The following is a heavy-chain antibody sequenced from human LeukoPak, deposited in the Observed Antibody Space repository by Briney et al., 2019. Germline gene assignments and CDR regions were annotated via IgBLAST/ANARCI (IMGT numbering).Heavy chain of an antibody. CDR1: GYTFTGYY. CDR2: INPNSGGT. J-gene: IGHJ4*02. D-gene: IGHD3-22*01. V-gene: IGHV1-2*02. CDR3: ARDQDYYDSSGYLRD. Sequence: ASVKVSCKASGYTFTGYYMHWVRQAPGQGLEWMGWINPNSGGTNYAQKFQGRVTMTRDTSISTAYMELSRLRSDDTAVYYCARDQDYYDSSGYLRDWGQGTLVTVSS.